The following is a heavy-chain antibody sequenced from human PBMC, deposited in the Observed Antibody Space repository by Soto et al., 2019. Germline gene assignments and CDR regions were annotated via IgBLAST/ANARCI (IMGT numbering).Heavy chain of an antibody. Sequence: TLSLTCTFSGDSISSGGYSWSWIRQPPQKGLEWIGYIYHTGSTSYSPSLKSRVTISVDKSKNKFSLILNSVTAADTAMDYCARANYGQRGEYVESWGQG. J-gene: IGHJ4*02. V-gene: IGHV4-30-2*01. CDR3: ARANYGQRGEYVES. CDR2: IYHTGST. D-gene: IGHD3-10*01. CDR1: GDSISSGGYS.